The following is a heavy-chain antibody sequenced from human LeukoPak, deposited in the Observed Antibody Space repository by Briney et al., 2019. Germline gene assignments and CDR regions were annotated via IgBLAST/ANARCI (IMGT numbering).Heavy chain of an antibody. Sequence: SETLSLTCAVYGGSFSGYYWSWIRQPPGKGLERIGEINHSGSTNYNPSLKSRVTISVDTSKNQFSLKLSSVTAADTAVYYCARLCWGNQLAGFDSWGQGTLVTVSS. D-gene: IGHD3-10*02. J-gene: IGHJ4*02. V-gene: IGHV4-34*01. CDR2: INHSGST. CDR3: ARLCWGNQLAGFDS. CDR1: GGSFSGYY.